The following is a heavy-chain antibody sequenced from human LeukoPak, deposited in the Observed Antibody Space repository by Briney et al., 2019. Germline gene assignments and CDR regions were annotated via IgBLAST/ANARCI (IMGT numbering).Heavy chain of an antibody. Sequence: PGGSLRLSCAASGFTFSSYSMNWVRQAPGKGLEWVSYISSSSSTIYYADSVKGRFTISRDNAKNSLYLQMNSLRDEDTAVYYCARDGVAAAGKNYYYYYGMDVWGQGTTVTVSS. V-gene: IGHV3-48*02. CDR1: GFTFSSYS. J-gene: IGHJ6*02. D-gene: IGHD6-13*01. CDR3: ARDGVAAAGKNYYYYYGMDV. CDR2: ISSSSSTI.